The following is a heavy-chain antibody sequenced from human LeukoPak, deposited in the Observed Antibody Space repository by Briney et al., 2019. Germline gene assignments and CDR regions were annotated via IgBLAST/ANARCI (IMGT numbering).Heavy chain of an antibody. J-gene: IGHJ4*02. V-gene: IGHV3-11*06. CDR2: ISSSSSYT. Sequence: GGSLRLSCAASGFTSSDYYMSWIRQAPGKGLEWVSYISSSSSYTNYADSVKGRFTISRDNAKNSLYLQMNSLRAEDTAVYYCAREAMALYYFDYWGQGTLVTVSS. D-gene: IGHD5-18*01. CDR1: GFTSSDYY. CDR3: AREAMALYYFDY.